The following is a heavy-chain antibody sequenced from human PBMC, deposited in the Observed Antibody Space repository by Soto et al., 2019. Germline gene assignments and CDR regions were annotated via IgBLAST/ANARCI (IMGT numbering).Heavy chain of an antibody. D-gene: IGHD3-16*02. V-gene: IGHV4-34*01. J-gene: IGHJ4*02. Sequence: SETLSLTCAVYGGSFSGYYWSWIRQPPGKGLEWIGEINHSGSTNYNPSLKSRVTISVDTSKNQFSLKLSSVTAADTAVYYCARGNYVWGSYRSYYFDYWGQGTLVTVSS. CDR3: ARGNYVWGSYRSYYFDY. CDR2: INHSGST. CDR1: GGSFSGYY.